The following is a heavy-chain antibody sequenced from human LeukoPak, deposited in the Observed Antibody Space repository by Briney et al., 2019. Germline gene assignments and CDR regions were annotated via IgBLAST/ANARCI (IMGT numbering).Heavy chain of an antibody. CDR2: IQPNGKDK. D-gene: IGHD2-21*02. V-gene: IGHV3-30*02. CDR3: AKRDRVTEFDY. CDR1: GFTVSSNY. J-gene: IGHJ4*02. Sequence: GGSLRLSCAASGFTVSSNYMSWVRQAPGKGLEWVTLIQPNGKDKYYADSVKGRFTVSRDNSNNMLYLQLNSLRVDDTAIYYCAKRDRVTEFDYWGQGTLVTVSS.